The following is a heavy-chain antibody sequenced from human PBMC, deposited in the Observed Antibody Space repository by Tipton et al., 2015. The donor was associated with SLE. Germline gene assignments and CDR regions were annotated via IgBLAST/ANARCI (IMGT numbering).Heavy chain of an antibody. CDR1: GGSFSGYY. CDR2: INHSGST. CDR3: ARGPGYSGSYSYYYYYYMDV. J-gene: IGHJ6*03. Sequence: TLSLTCAVYGGSFSGYYWSWIRQPPGKGLEWIGEINHSGSTNYNPSLKSRVTISVDTSKNQFSLQLTSVTAADTAVYYCARGPGYSGSYSYYYYYYMDVWGKGTTVTVSS. D-gene: IGHD5-12*01. V-gene: IGHV4-34*01.